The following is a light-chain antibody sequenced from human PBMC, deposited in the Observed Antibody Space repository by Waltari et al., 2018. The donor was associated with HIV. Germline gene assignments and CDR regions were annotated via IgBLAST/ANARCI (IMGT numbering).Light chain of an antibody. CDR1: QGINEY. Sequence: DLQLTQSPSSLSASVGDRFTIACRASQGINEYLNCYRRKPGKAPELLIFAASNLQSEVPSRFSASGPGTDCTRTITSLQPEDFATYYCQQTYSTPTTFGQGTTLE. CDR2: AAS. CDR3: QQTYSTPTT. V-gene: IGKV1-39*01. J-gene: IGKJ2*01.